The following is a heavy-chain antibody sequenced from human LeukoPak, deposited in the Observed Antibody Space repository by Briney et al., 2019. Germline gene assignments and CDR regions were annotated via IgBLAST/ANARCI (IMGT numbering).Heavy chain of an antibody. Sequence: ASVKVSCKASGYTFTSYAMNWVRQAPGQGLEWVGRINCNSGDANSAQKFQGRVTMTRDTSVSIAYMDLSSVTSDDTAVYFCARSAGHCSNGICFTDYYMDVWGRGTTLIVSS. CDR3: ARSAGHCSNGICFTDYYMDV. D-gene: IGHD2-8*01. CDR2: INCNSGDA. J-gene: IGHJ6*03. V-gene: IGHV1-2*02. CDR1: GYTFTSYA.